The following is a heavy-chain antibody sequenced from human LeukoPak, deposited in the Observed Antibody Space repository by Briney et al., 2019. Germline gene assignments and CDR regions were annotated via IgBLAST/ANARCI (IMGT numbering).Heavy chain of an antibody. CDR3: TRGNSQGESFDP. CDR2: IRSKAYGGTT. D-gene: IGHD3-10*01. CDR1: GFTFSSYS. V-gene: IGHV3-49*03. Sequence: PGGSLRLSCAASGFTFSSYSMSWFRQAPGKGLEWVGFIRSKAYGGTTEYAASVKGRFTISRDDSKSIAYLQMNSLKTEDTAVYYCTRGNSQGESFDPWGQGTLVTVSS. J-gene: IGHJ5*02.